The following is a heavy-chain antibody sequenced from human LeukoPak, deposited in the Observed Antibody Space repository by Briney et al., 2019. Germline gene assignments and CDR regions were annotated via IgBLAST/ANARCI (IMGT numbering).Heavy chain of an antibody. V-gene: IGHV4-4*07. CDR1: GGSISSYY. D-gene: IGHD2-2*01. J-gene: IGHJ6*03. CDR2: IYTSGST. Sequence: SETLSLTCTVSGGSISSYYWSWIRQPAGKGLEWIGRIYTSGSTNYNPSLKSRVTMSVDTSKNQFSLKLSSVTAADMAVYYCARGRYCSSTSCYHYYYYYMDVWGKGTTVTVSS. CDR3: ARGRYCSSTSCYHYYYYYMDV.